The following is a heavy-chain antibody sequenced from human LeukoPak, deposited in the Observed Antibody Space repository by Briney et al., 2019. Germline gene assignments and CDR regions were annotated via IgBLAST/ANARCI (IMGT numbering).Heavy chain of an antibody. CDR2: INPNNGGT. CDR3: AGRPDTAVVPIFDY. CDR1: GYTFTGYY. Sequence: ASVKVSCRASGYTFTGYYLHWVRQAPGQGLDWMGWINPNNGGTNYAQKFQGRVTMTGDTSISTAYMELNRLSSDDTAIYYCAGRPDTAVVPIFDYWGQGTLVTVSS. J-gene: IGHJ4*02. V-gene: IGHV1-2*02. D-gene: IGHD5-18*01.